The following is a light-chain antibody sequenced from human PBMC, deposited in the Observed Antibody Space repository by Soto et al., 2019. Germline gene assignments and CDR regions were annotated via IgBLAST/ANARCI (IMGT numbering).Light chain of an antibody. V-gene: IGKV1D-12*01. CDR1: QAISTW. J-gene: IGKJ1*01. Sequence: DIQMTQSPSSVSASVGDRVTITCRASQAISTWLAWYQQKPGKAPKLLIYAASNLQTGVPSRFSCSGSGTDFSLTISSLQPEDFATDYCQQANSFPRTFGQGPKVEIK. CDR2: AAS. CDR3: QQANSFPRT.